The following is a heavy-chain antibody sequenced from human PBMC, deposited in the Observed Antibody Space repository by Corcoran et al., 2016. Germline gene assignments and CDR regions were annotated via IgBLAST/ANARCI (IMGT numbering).Heavy chain of an antibody. J-gene: IGHJ3*02. CDR1: GSTFTSYD. CDR3: ARDVTLSAFDI. CDR2: ISAYNGNT. V-gene: IGHV1-18*01. Sequence: HVQLVQSGAEVKKPGASVKVSCTASGSTFTSYDIGWVRPAPGPGLEWMGWISAYNGNTNYAQQLQGRVTMTTDTSRSTAYMELRSLRSDDTAVYYCARDVTLSAFDIWGQGTMVTVSS. D-gene: IGHD4-4*01.